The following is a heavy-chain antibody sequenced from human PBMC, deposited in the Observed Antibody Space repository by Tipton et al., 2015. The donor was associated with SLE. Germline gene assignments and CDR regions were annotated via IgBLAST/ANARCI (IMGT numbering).Heavy chain of an antibody. D-gene: IGHD1-26*01. CDR1: GGSFSGYY. V-gene: IGHV4-34*01. CDR3: ARGGGSYMYPVDY. Sequence: GLVKPSETLSLTCAVYGGSFSGYYWSWIRQPPGKGLEWIGEINYSGSTNYNPSLKSRVTISVDTSKNQFSLKLSSVTAADTAVYYCARGGGSYMYPVDYWGQGTLVTVSS. J-gene: IGHJ4*02. CDR2: INYSGST.